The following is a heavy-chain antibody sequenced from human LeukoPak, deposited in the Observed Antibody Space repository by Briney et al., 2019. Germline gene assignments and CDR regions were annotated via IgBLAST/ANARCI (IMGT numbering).Heavy chain of an antibody. Sequence: SETLSLTRAVYGGSFSNYYWSWIRQPPGKGLEWIGEINHNGSTNYNPSLKSRVTISIDTSKNQFSLKLSSVTAADTAVYYCARGDCSSPSCYLSDWFDPWGQGTLVTVSS. CDR1: GGSFSNYY. CDR3: ARGDCSSPSCYLSDWFDP. V-gene: IGHV4-34*01. CDR2: INHNGST. J-gene: IGHJ5*02. D-gene: IGHD2-2*01.